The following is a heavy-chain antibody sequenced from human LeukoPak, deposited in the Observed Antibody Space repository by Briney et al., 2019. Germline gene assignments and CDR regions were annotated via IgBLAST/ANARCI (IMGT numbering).Heavy chain of an antibody. J-gene: IGHJ4*02. D-gene: IGHD3-10*01. CDR2: IGHSGGT. CDR3: AGNSGSYYGSGSYYNVY. V-gene: IGHV4-4*02. Sequence: PSETLSLTCAVYGVSINSSSWWSWVRQSPGKGLEWIGDIGHSGGTNYNPSLKSRATISVDKSNTQVSLKLRSATAADTAIYYCAGNSGSYYGSGSYYNVYWGQGTLVIVSS. CDR1: GVSINSSSW.